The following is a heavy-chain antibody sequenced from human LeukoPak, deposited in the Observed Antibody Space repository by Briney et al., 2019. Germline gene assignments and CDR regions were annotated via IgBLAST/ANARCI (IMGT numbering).Heavy chain of an antibody. CDR1: GGSFSGYY. CDR3: ARGDYSNNGQIYYSGMDV. V-gene: IGHV4-34*01. D-gene: IGHD4-11*01. CDR2: INHTGGT. J-gene: IGHJ6*02. Sequence: SETLSLTCAVYGGSFSGYYWSWVRLFPAKGLEWIGEINHTGGTNYNPSPNSRDTISIDASKSQVSLTVNSVTAADTAVYYCARGDYSNNGQIYYSGMDVWGQGTTVTVSS.